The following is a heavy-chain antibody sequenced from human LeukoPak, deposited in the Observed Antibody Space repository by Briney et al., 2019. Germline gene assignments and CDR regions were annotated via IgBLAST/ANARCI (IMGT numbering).Heavy chain of an antibody. J-gene: IGHJ4*02. D-gene: IGHD3-10*01. CDR3: ARTSGSNFWQIDY. CDR1: GFTFSSYG. CDR2: IWYDGSNK. Sequence: GGSLRLSCAASGFTFSSYGMHWVRQAPGKGLEWVAVIWYDGSNKYYADSVKGRFTISRDNSKNTLYLQMNSLRAEDTAVYYCARTSGSNFWQIDYWGQGTLVTVSS. V-gene: IGHV3-33*01.